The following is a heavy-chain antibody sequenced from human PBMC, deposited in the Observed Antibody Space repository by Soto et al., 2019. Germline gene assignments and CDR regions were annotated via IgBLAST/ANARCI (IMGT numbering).Heavy chain of an antibody. CDR2: ISYDGSNK. Sequence: WGSLRLSCAASGFTFSSYGIHWVRQAQGKGLEWVAVISYDGSNKYYADSVKGRFTISRDNSKNTLYLQMNSLRAEDTAVYYCAKDQDTAMVPEFDYWGQGTLVTVSS. CDR3: AKDQDTAMVPEFDY. V-gene: IGHV3-30*18. J-gene: IGHJ4*02. CDR1: GFTFSSYG. D-gene: IGHD5-18*01.